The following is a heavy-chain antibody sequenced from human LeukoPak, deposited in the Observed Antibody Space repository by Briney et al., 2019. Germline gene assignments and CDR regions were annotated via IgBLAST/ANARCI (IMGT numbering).Heavy chain of an antibody. CDR2: IYYSGST. Sequence: SETLSLTCTVSGGSVSSGSYYWSWIRQPPGKGLEWIGYIYYSGSTNYNPSLKSRVTISVDTSKNQFPLKLSSVTAADTAVYYCARGSRKRYCSGGSCYPLNWFDPWGQGTLVTVSS. CDR1: GGSVSSGSYY. V-gene: IGHV4-61*01. CDR3: ARGSRKRYCSGGSCYPLNWFDP. J-gene: IGHJ5*02. D-gene: IGHD2-15*01.